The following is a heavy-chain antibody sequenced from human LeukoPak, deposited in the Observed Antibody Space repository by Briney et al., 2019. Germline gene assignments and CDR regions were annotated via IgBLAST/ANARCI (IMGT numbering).Heavy chain of an antibody. D-gene: IGHD2-15*01. J-gene: IGHJ4*02. CDR3: ATDMVGYCNGEGCYSEAY. CDR2: FDPEAGET. Sequence: ASVKVSCKASGYTFTSYDINWVRQATGQGLEWMGGFDPEAGETIYAQKFQGRLTMTEETSTDTAYMELNSLRSDDTAVYYCATDMVGYCNGEGCYSEAYWGQGTLVTVSS. CDR1: GYTFTSYD. V-gene: IGHV1-24*01.